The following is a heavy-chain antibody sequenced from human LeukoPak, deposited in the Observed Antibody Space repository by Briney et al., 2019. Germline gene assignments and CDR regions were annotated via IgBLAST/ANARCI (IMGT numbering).Heavy chain of an antibody. J-gene: IGHJ4*02. CDR3: ARAVGKNPAGISPIGY. CDR1: VYTFTGYY. V-gene: IGHV1-2*02. D-gene: IGHD2-2*02. Sequence: ASVKVSCKASVYTFTGYYMHWVRQAPGQGLEWMGWINPNSGGTNYAQKFQGRVTMTRDTSISTAYMELSRLRSDDTAVYYCARAVGKNPAGISPIGYWGQGTLVTVSS. CDR2: INPNSGGT.